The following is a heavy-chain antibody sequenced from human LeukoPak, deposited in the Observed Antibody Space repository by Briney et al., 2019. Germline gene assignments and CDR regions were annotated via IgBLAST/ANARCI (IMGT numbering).Heavy chain of an antibody. V-gene: IGHV1-69-2*01. D-gene: IGHD5-18*01. CDR3: ATVTAMVPFDY. Sequence: ASVKVSCKVSGYTFTDYYMHWVQQAPGKGLEWMGLVDPEDGETIYAEKFQGRVTITADTSTDTAHMELSSLRSEDTAVYYCATVTAMVPFDYWGQGTLVTVSS. CDR2: VDPEDGET. CDR1: GYTFTDYY. J-gene: IGHJ4*02.